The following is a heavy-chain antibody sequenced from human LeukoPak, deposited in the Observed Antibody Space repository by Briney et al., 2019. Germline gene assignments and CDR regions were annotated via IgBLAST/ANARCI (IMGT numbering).Heavy chain of an antibody. Sequence: SHTLSLTCNASDSSISSGSYYWSWIRQPPGTGLEWIGRIYTSGSTNYNPSLKSRVTISVDTSKNQFSLKLSSVTAADTAVYYCARQGQGYDFWSGRGDAFDIWGQGTTVTVSS. CDR1: DSSISSGSYY. CDR2: IYTSGST. J-gene: IGHJ3*02. V-gene: IGHV4-61*02. D-gene: IGHD3-3*01. CDR3: ARQGQGYDFWSGRGDAFDI.